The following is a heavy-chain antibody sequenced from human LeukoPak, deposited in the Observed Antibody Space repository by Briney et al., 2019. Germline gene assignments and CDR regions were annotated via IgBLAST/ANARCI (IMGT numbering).Heavy chain of an antibody. CDR2: INHSEST. CDR3: ARYCTNGVCLDAFDI. J-gene: IGHJ3*02. V-gene: IGHV4-34*01. Sequence: PSETLSFTCAVYGGSFSGYYWSWIRQPPGKGLEWIGEINHSESTNYNPSLKSRVTISVDTSKNQFSLKLSSVTAADTAVYYCARYCTNGVCLDAFDIWGQGTMVTVSS. CDR1: GGSFSGYY. D-gene: IGHD2-8*01.